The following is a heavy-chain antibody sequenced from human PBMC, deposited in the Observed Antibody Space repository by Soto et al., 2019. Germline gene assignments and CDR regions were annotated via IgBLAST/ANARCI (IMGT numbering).Heavy chain of an antibody. V-gene: IGHV2-5*01. CDR2: IYWNDDM. Sequence: SGPTLVNPTQTLTLTCTFSGFSLSSSGVGVGWIRQPPGKALEWLALIYWNDDMRYSPSLKSRLTITKDTSKNQVVLTMTNMNPVDTATYYCAHKPGFDPPTVSPFDYWGQGTLVTVSS. CDR3: AHKPGFDPPTVSPFDY. CDR1: GFSLSSSGVG. D-gene: IGHD4-4*01. J-gene: IGHJ4*02.